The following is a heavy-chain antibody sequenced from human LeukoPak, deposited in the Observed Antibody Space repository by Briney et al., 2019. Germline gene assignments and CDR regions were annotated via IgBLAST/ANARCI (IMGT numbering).Heavy chain of an antibody. D-gene: IGHD6-13*01. J-gene: IGHJ6*03. CDR3: ARDGYSSSWSNYYYYMDV. CDR1: GASISSYY. Sequence: PSETLSLTCTVSGASISSYYWAWIRQPAGKGLEWIGRIYTSGSTNYNPSLKSRVTMSVDTSKNQFSLKLSSVTAADTAVYYCARDGYSSSWSNYYYYMDVWGKGTTVTVSS. CDR2: IYTSGST. V-gene: IGHV4-4*07.